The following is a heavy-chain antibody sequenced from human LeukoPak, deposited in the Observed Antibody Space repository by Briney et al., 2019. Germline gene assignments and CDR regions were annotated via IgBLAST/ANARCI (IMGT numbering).Heavy chain of an antibody. Sequence: SETLSLTRTVSGGSISSGSYDWSWIRQPAGKGLDWIGRVYTSGSTNYKPSLKSRVTISVDTSKNQFSLKLSSVTAADTAVYYCARGTGNAFDIWGQGTMVTVS. V-gene: IGHV4-61*02. D-gene: IGHD1-14*01. CDR1: GGSISSGSYD. J-gene: IGHJ3*02. CDR3: ARGTGNAFDI. CDR2: VYTSGST.